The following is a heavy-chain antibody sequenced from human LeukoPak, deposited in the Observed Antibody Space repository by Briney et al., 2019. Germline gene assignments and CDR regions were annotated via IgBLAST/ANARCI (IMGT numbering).Heavy chain of an antibody. CDR1: GFILSDYN. J-gene: IGHJ4*02. Sequence: GGSLRLSCAASGFILSDYNMEWVRQAPGKGVEWIGRSRSKGKNYMREYAAYVKGRFAITRDESKSSVYLQINSLPTEDTAVYYCARDKSGSYDYCGQGTLVTVSS. D-gene: IGHD1-26*01. CDR2: SRSKGKNYMR. V-gene: IGHV3-72*01. CDR3: ARDKSGSYDY.